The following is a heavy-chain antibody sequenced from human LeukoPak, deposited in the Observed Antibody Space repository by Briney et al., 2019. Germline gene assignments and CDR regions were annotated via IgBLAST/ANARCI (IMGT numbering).Heavy chain of an antibody. CDR3: ATNWNLDY. V-gene: IGHV3-23*01. CDR1: GFTFSSYA. J-gene: IGHJ4*02. Sequence: GGTLRLSCAASGFTFSSYAMSWVRQAPGKGLECMSVISGSGGNTYYADSVKGRFTISRDNSKNTLDLQIHSLRAEDTALYYCATNWNLDYWGQGTLVTVPS. D-gene: IGHD1-1*01. CDR2: ISGSGGNT.